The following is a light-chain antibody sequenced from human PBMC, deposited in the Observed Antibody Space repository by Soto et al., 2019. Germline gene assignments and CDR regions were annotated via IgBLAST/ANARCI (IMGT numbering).Light chain of an antibody. CDR1: SNDVGGNNY. CDR3: SSHTNGSYV. J-gene: IGLJ1*01. V-gene: IGLV2-14*01. Sequence: QSALTQPASVSGSPGQSISISCTGTSNDVGGNNYVSWYQQYPGKAPKLMIYEVSNRPSGVSNRFSGSKSGNTASLTISGLQAEDDADYYCSSHTNGSYVFGTGTKVTVL. CDR2: EVS.